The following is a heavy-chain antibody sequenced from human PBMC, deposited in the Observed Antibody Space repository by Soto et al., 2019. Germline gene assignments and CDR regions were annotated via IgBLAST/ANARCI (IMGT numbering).Heavy chain of an antibody. CDR3: ARDHHFRSTIYYGMDV. CDR1: GFTFSSYW. CDR2: IKQDGSEK. V-gene: IGHV3-7*01. J-gene: IGHJ6*02. Sequence: GGSLRLSCAASGFTFSSYWMSWVRQAPGKGLEWVANIKQDGSEKYYEDSVKGRFTITRDNAKNSLYLQMNSLRAEDTAVYYCARDHHFRSTIYYGMDVWGQGTTVTVSS. D-gene: IGHD5-12*01.